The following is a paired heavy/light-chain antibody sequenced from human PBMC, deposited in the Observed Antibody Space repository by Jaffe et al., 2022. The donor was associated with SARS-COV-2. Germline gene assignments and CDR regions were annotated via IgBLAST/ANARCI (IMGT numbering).Heavy chain of an antibody. CDR2: INPKNGAT. CDR1: GYTFTSYH. CDR3: VKDSSHWSFDY. J-gene: IGHJ4*02. D-gene: IGHD1-1*01. Sequence: QVQLVQSGAEVEKPGASVKISCKASGYTFTSYHMHWVRQAPGQGLEWMGIINPKNGATTYAQPLRGRVTMTRDTSTSTLYMELSSLRSEDTALYYCVKDSSHWSFDYWGQGTLLTVSS. V-gene: IGHV1-46*04.
Light chain of an antibody. CDR2: GVN. J-gene: IGLJ3*02. CDR3: SSYTGSNTWA. CDR1: SSDIGAYNH. Sequence: QSALTQPASVSGSPGQSITISCTGTSSDIGAYNHVSWYQQHPGKAPKFMIYGVNNRPSGVSNRFSGSKSGNTASLTISGLQAEDEADYYCSSYTGSNTWAFGGGTKVTVL. V-gene: IGLV2-14*03.